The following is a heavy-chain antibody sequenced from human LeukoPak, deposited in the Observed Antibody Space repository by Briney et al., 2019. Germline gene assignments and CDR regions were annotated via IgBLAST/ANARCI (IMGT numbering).Heavy chain of an antibody. Sequence: PSETLSLTCTVSGGSISSYYWSWIRQPPGKGLEWIGYISYSGATNYDPSLKSRITISLDTSKHQFSLILNSVTAADTAVYYCARGGPGSGWHYYLDYWGQGTLVTVSS. J-gene: IGHJ4*02. CDR2: ISYSGAT. CDR3: ARGGPGSGWHYYLDY. CDR1: GGSISSYY. D-gene: IGHD3-22*01. V-gene: IGHV4-59*01.